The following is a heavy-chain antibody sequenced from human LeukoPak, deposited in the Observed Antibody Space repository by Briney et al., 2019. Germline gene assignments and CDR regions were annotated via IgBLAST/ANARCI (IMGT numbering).Heavy chain of an antibody. Sequence: SETLSLTCTVSGGSISSYYWSWIRQPPGKGLEWIGYIYYSGSTNYNPSLKSRVTISVDTSKNQFSLKLSSVTAADTAVYYCARARLYQLLGEGDYFDYWGQGTLVTVSS. CDR3: ARARLYQLLGEGDYFDY. J-gene: IGHJ4*02. V-gene: IGHV4-59*01. CDR1: GGSISSYY. CDR2: IYYSGST. D-gene: IGHD2-2*01.